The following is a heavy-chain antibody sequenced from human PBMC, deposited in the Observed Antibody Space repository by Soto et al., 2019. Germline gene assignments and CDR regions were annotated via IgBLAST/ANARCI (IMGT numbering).Heavy chain of an antibody. V-gene: IGHV4-38-2*02. D-gene: IGHD1-26*01. J-gene: IGHJ4*02. CDR3: ARDWYRAGYTGGYFDY. Sequence: ETLSLTCAGSVFSISSGYYWGWIRQPPGKGLEWIGSMYYSGTTYYNPSLKSRVAISVDTSKNQLSLKLRAVTAADTAVYYCARDWYRAGYTGGYFDYWGQGTLVTVSS. CDR1: VFSISSGYY. CDR2: MYYSGTT.